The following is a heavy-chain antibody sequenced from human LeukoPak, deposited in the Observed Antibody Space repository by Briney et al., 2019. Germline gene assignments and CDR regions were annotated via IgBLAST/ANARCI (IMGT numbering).Heavy chain of an antibody. J-gene: IGHJ4*02. CDR3: ARGEGRGGSVAGLTLDY. D-gene: IGHD6-19*01. CDR1: GDSVSSNSAA. Sequence: SQTLSLTCAISGDSVSSNSAAWNWIRQSPSRGLEGLGRTYYRSKWYNDYAVSVKSRITINPDTSKNQFSPQLNSVTPEDTAVYYCARGEGRGGSVAGLTLDYWGQGTLVTVSS. CDR2: TYYRSKWYN. V-gene: IGHV6-1*01.